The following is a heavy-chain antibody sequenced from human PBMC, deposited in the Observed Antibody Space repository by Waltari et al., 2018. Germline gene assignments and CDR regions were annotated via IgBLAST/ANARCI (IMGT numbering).Heavy chain of an antibody. J-gene: IGHJ4*02. CDR2: SSSNNGNT. CDR3: ARGKDYFDY. CDR1: GSTFTSSG. Sequence: QVQVVQSGAAVKKPGSSVKFSCKASGSTFTSSGICWVRQVPGQGREWMGWSSSNNGNTNYAKKFQGRVTMTTDASTSTAYMELRSLRADDTAVYYCARGKDYFDYWGQGTLVTVSS. V-gene: IGHV1-18*04.